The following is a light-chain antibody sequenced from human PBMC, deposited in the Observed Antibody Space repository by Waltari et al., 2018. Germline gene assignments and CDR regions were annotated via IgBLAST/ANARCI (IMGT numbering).Light chain of an antibody. Sequence: DFQMTQSPSTLAASVGDRVTIACRASHSIDYWLAWYQQKPGKAPKVLIYDASNLDSGVPSRFSGSGSGTEFALTISSLQPDDFATYYCQQYRDYPLTFGGGTNLEIK. CDR1: HSIDYW. CDR3: QQYRDYPLT. J-gene: IGKJ4*01. CDR2: DAS. V-gene: IGKV1-5*01.